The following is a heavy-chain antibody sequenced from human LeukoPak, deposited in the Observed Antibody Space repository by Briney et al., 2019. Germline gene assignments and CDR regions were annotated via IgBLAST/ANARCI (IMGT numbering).Heavy chain of an antibody. Sequence: ASVKVSCKASGGTFTSYDINWVRQATGQGLEWMGWVNPNSGNTGYAQKFQGRVTITRNTSISTAYMELSSLRSEDTAVYYCARVRSSSWYDYWGQGTLVTVSS. V-gene: IGHV1-8*03. CDR3: ARVRSSSWYDY. D-gene: IGHD6-13*01. CDR1: GGTFTSYD. J-gene: IGHJ4*02. CDR2: VNPNSGNT.